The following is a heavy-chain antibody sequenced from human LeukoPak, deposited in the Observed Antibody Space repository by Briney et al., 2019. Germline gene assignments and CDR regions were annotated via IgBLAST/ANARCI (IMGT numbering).Heavy chain of an antibody. CDR2: ISGSGGST. J-gene: IGHJ4*02. Sequence: GGSLRLSCAASGFTFSSYAMSWVRQAPGKGLEWVSAISGSGGSTYYADSVKGRFTISRDSSKNTLYLQMNSLRAEDSAVYYCAKSPTYYDFFAGFDYWGQGTLVTVSS. CDR1: GFTFSSYA. V-gene: IGHV3-23*01. CDR3: AKSPTYYDFFAGFDY. D-gene: IGHD3-3*01.